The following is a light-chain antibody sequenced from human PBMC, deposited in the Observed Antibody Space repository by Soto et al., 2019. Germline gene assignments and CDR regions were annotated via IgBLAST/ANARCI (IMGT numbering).Light chain of an antibody. CDR2: GAS. Sequence: EIVLTQSPGTLSLSPGERVTLSCRASQSVYNNYLAWYQQRPGQAPRTLIYGASSRATGIPDRFSGSGSGTDFTLSISGLEPEDSAVYYCQQRHMWPITFGQGTRLEIK. V-gene: IGKV3D-20*02. J-gene: IGKJ5*01. CDR3: QQRHMWPIT. CDR1: QSVYNNY.